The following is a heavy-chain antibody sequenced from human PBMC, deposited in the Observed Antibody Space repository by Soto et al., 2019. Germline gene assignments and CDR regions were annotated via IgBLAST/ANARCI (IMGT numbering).Heavy chain of an antibody. Sequence: QVQLVQSGAEVKKPGSSVKVSCKASGGTFSSYAISWVRQAPGQGLEWMGGIIPISETTNYAQKIQGRVTITADESKSTAYMELSSLRSEDTAVYYCARSQGSSTSLEIYYYYCYGMDVWGQGPTVTVSS. CDR2: IIPISETT. CDR1: GGTFSSYA. J-gene: IGHJ6*02. D-gene: IGHD2-2*01. CDR3: ARSQGSSTSLEIYYYYCYGMDV. V-gene: IGHV1-69*01.